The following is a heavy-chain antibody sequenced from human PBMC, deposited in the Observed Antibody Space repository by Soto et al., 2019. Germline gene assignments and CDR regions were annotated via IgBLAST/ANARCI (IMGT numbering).Heavy chain of an antibody. V-gene: IGHV4-59*01. Sequence: ETLSLTCTDSDGSISSDYWSWIRQPPGKGLEWIGYISYSGNTNYNPSLKSLVTISVDTSKKQFSLKLRSVTAADTAVYYCARVLSGSSLFDYWGQGMLVTVSS. CDR3: ARVLSGSSLFDY. CDR1: DGSISSDY. D-gene: IGHD1-26*01. J-gene: IGHJ4*02. CDR2: ISYSGNT.